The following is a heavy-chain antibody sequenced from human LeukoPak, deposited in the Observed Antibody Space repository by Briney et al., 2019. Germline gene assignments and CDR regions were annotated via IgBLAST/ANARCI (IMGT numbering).Heavy chain of an antibody. D-gene: IGHD4-23*01. CDR2: INPSGGST. CDR3: ARDPNGGHFDY. Sequence: ASVKVSCKASGYTFTSYSMHWARQAPGQGLEWMGIINPSGGSTSYAQKFQDRVTMTRDTSTSTVYMELSSLRSEDTAVYYCARDPNGGHFDYWGQGTLVTASS. V-gene: IGHV1-46*01. CDR1: GYTFTSYS. J-gene: IGHJ4*02.